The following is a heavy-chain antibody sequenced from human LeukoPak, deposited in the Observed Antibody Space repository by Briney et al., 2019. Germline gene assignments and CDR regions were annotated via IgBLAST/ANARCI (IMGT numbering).Heavy chain of an antibody. D-gene: IGHD2-2*02. CDR2: ISGRGGNT. V-gene: IGHV3-23*01. Sequence: GGSLRLSCAASGFTFSSYALSWVRQAPGKGLEWVSAISGRGGNTIYADSVKGRFTISRDNSKNILYLQMNSLRAEDTAVYYCAKDKGYCSSSSCYTDAFDYWGQGTLITVSS. CDR3: AKDKGYCSSSSCYTDAFDY. CDR1: GFTFSSYA. J-gene: IGHJ4*02.